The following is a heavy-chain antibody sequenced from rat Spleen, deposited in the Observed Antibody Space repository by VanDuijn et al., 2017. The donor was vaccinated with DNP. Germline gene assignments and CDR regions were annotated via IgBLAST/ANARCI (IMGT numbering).Heavy chain of an antibody. CDR1: GFTFSNYY. V-gene: IGHV5-25*01. CDR3: AGNYYDGSSYYPFAY. CDR2: ISTSGSRT. Sequence: EVQLVESGGGLVQPGRSLKLSCAASGFTFSNYYMAWVRQAPKKGLEWVATISTSGSRTYYPDSVKGRFTISRDNAKSSLYLQMNSLKSEDTATYFCAGNYYDGSSYYPFAYWGQGTLVTVSS. J-gene: IGHJ3*01. D-gene: IGHD1-12*02.